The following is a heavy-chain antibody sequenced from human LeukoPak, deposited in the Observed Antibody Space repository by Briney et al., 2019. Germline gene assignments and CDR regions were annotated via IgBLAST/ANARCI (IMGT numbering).Heavy chain of an antibody. J-gene: IGHJ4*02. CDR3: ARGGYTSGWK. V-gene: IGHV6-1*01. Sequence: SQTLSLTCVISGDSVSSNTAAWNWIRQSPSRGLEWLGRTYYRSKWCHDYAVSVKSRITINPDTSKNQFSLQLNSVTPEDTAVYYCARGGYTSGWKWGQGTLVTVSS. D-gene: IGHD6-19*01. CDR2: TYYRSKWCH. CDR1: GDSVSSNTAA.